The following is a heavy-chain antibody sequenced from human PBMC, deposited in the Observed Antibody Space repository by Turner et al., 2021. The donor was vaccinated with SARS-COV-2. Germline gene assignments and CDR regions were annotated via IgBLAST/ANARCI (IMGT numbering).Heavy chain of an antibody. CDR3: ARRGRLLGDWYFDL. V-gene: IGHV4-39*01. CDR1: GGSISSSSYY. Sequence: QLQLQESGPGLVKPSETLSLTCTVSGGSISSSSYYLGWIRQPPGRGLEWIGSTYYSGSTYYNPSLKSRVTISVDTSKNQFSLKLSSVTAADTAVYYCARRGRLLGDWYFDLWGRGTLVTVSS. D-gene: IGHD3-22*01. CDR2: TYYSGST. J-gene: IGHJ2*01.